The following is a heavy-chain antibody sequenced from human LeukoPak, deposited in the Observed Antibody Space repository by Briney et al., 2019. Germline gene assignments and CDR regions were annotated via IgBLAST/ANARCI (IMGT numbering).Heavy chain of an antibody. J-gene: IGHJ4*02. D-gene: IGHD6-13*01. CDR3: ARDEGYSSSWSPYYFDY. CDR2: ISAYNGNT. V-gene: IGHV1-18*01. Sequence: ASVKVSCKASGYTFTSYGISWVRQAPGQGLEWMGWISAYNGNTNYAQKLQGRVTMTTDTSTSTAYMELRSLRSDDTAVYYCARDEGYSSSWSPYYFDYRGQGTLVTVSS. CDR1: GYTFTSYG.